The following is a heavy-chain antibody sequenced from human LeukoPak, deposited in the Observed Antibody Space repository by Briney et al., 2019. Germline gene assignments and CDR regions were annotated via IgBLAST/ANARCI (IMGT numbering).Heavy chain of an antibody. CDR2: IYHSGST. CDR3: ARDSGTTGEVKFDP. V-gene: IGHV4-4*02. J-gene: IGHJ5*02. CDR1: GGSISSSNW. Sequence: SETLSLTCAVSGGSISSSNWWSWVRQPPGKGLEWIGEIYHSGSTNYNPSLKSRVTISVDKSKNQFSLKLMSVTAADTAVYYCARDSGTTGEVKFDPWGQGTLVTVSS. D-gene: IGHD3-10*01.